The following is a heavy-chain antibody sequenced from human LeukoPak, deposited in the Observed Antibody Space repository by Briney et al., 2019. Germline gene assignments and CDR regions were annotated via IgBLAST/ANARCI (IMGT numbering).Heavy chain of an antibody. CDR1: GFTFSSYA. J-gene: IGHJ4*02. V-gene: IGHV3-23*01. CDR2: ISGSGGST. Sequence: PGGSLRLSCAASGFTFSSYAMSWVRQAPGKGLEWVSAISGSGGSTYYADSVKGRFTISRDNSKNTLYLQMNNLRAEDTAVYYCAKDLYYSGSGTDYWGQGTLVTVSS. D-gene: IGHD3-10*01. CDR3: AKDLYYSGSGTDY.